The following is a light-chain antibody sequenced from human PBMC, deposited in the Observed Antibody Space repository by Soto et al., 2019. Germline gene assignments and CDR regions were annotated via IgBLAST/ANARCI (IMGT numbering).Light chain of an antibody. CDR2: DAS. CDR3: QQRSNWPT. J-gene: IGKJ5*01. V-gene: IGKV3-11*01. CDR1: QSISFY. Sequence: EIVFTQSPTTLSFSPVARATHSRRASQSISFYLTWYQHKPGQAPRLLIYDASNRATGIPARFSGSGYGTDFTLTISSLDPEDFAVYYCQQRSNWPTVGQGTRLEIK.